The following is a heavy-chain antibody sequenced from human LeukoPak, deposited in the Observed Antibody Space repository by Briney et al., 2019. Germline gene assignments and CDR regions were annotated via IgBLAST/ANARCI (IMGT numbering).Heavy chain of an antibody. J-gene: IGHJ2*01. D-gene: IGHD6-19*01. CDR1: GGSFSGYY. V-gene: IGHV4-34*01. CDR2: INHSGST. CDR3: ARATSGWMDWYFDL. Sequence: PSETLSLTCAVYGGSFSGYYWSWIRQPPGKGLEWIGEINHSGSTNYNPSLKSRVTISVDTSKNQFSLQLSSVTAADTAVYYCARATSGWMDWYFDLWGRGTLVTVSS.